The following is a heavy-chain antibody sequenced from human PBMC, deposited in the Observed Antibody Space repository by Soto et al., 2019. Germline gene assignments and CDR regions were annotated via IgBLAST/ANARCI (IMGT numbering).Heavy chain of an antibody. CDR1: GFIFTTSD. Sequence: EVQLVESEGGLVQPGGSLRLSCEASGFIFTTSDMSWVRQAPGKGLEWISSITITGDTTHYADSVKGRFTISRDNSRNTVYLQMNSLRVDDTAVYYCAKGGVGDHGYWGQGTLVAVSS. CDR2: ITITGDTT. D-gene: IGHD2-21*02. V-gene: IGHV3-23*04. CDR3: AKGGVGDHGY. J-gene: IGHJ4*02.